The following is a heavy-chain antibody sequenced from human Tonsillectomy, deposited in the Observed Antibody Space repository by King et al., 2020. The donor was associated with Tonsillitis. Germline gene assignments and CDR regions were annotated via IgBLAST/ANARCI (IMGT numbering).Heavy chain of an antibody. CDR2: ISSGGSAR. Sequence: VQLVESGGGLVKPGGSRRLSCAASGVTFSDYYMSWIRQAPGKGRGWVSYISSGGSARYYADSGKGRFTISRENAKNSVYRQMNSLRAEDTAVYYCARDPMRLNWNLHFDYWGQGTLVTVSS. CDR1: GVTFSDYY. V-gene: IGHV3-11*01. CDR3: ARDPMRLNWNLHFDY. J-gene: IGHJ4*02. D-gene: IGHD1-7*01.